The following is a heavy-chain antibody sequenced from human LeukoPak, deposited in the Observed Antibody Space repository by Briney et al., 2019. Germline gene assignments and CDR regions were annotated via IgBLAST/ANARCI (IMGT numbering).Heavy chain of an antibody. CDR1: GFTFSDYY. J-gene: IGHJ6*03. CDR3: AKGTWDYYDSSGYYYYYYYMDV. D-gene: IGHD3-22*01. CDR2: IWYDGSNK. V-gene: IGHV3-33*06. Sequence: PGGSLRLSCTASGFTFSDYYMSWIRQAPGKGLEWVAVIWYDGSNKYYADSVKGRFTISRDNSKNTLYLQMNSLRAEDTAVYYCAKGTWDYYDSSGYYYYYYYMDVWGKGTTVTVSS.